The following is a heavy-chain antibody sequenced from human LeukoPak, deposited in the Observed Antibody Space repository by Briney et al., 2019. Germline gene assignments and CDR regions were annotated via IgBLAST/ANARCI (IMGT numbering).Heavy chain of an antibody. D-gene: IGHD2-2*01. CDR2: INPNSGGT. CDR1: GYTLTGYY. Sequence: ASVKVSCKAAGYTLTGYYMHWLRQAPGQGLEWMGWINPNSGGTSYGQKIQGRATMTRDTSNSTAYMELSKLRSDDTAVYYCARGRCSSRSCYLFDYWGQGTLVTVSS. V-gene: IGHV1-2*02. CDR3: ARGRCSSRSCYLFDY. J-gene: IGHJ4*02.